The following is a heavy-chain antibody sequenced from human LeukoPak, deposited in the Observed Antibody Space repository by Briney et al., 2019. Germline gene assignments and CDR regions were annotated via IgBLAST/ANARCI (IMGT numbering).Heavy chain of an antibody. V-gene: IGHV4-39*07. Sequence: PSETLSLTCTVSGGSISSSSYYWGWIRQPPGKGLEWIGSISYSGSTNYNPSLKSRVTMSVDTSKNQFSLKLSSVTAADTAVYYCARGACVDIVATIERARGQYYYYYMDVWGKGTTVTISS. CDR1: GGSISSSSYY. CDR3: ARGACVDIVATIERARGQYYYYYMDV. J-gene: IGHJ6*03. D-gene: IGHD5-12*01. CDR2: ISYSGST.